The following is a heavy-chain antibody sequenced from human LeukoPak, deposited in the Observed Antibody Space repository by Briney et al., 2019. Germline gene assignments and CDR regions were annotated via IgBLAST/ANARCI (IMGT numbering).Heavy chain of an antibody. J-gene: IGHJ5*02. D-gene: IGHD3-16*01. CDR2: ISSGSSTI. CDR3: ARESYVAAPFDP. CDR1: GFTFSSDT. Sequence: GGSLRLSCAASGFTFSSDTMHWVRQAPGKGLEWVSDISSGSSTINYADAVKGRFTISRDNSQNSLYLQMNSLRAEDTAVYFCARESYVAAPFDPWGQGTLVTVSS. V-gene: IGHV3-48*04.